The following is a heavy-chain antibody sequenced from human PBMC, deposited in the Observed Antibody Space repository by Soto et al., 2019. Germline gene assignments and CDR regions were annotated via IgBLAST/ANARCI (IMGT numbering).Heavy chain of an antibody. CDR1: KNTFINYY. Sequence: QVQLVQSGAEVKKPGASVKISCTPSKNTFINYYVHWVRQAPGQGLEWMGVIHPGIGNTNFAPRFQNRVTMPRDTSPGTVYMELSSLRRDDTAAYYWANDNRGWSLDGLAVWGQGTTVTVSS. CDR3: ANDNRGWSLDGLAV. CDR2: IHPGIGNT. D-gene: IGHD6-19*01. J-gene: IGHJ6*02. V-gene: IGHV1-46*01.